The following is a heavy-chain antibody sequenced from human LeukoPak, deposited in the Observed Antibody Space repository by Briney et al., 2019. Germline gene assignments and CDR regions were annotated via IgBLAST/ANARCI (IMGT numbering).Heavy chain of an antibody. D-gene: IGHD1-1*01. CDR1: GFTFSNFW. CDR3: AKAPHSDNWSPNF. J-gene: IGHJ4*02. CDR2: IDIDGSRT. Sequence: GGSLRLSCAASGFTFSNFWMHWLRQAPGKGLVWVSRIDIDGSRTNYADSVKGRFTISRDNAKNTLYLQMNSLRAEDTAVYYCAKAPHSDNWSPNFWGQGTLVTVSS. V-gene: IGHV3-74*01.